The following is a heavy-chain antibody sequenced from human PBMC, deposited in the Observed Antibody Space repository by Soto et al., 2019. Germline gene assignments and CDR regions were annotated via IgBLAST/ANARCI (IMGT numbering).Heavy chain of an antibody. CDR1: GFTFSYYN. CDR3: ARVATGSYNWFDP. J-gene: IGHJ5*02. D-gene: IGHD1-26*01. CDR2: INTDGSRT. V-gene: IGHV3-74*01. Sequence: GGSLILSCVASGFTFSYYNMMWVRQAPGKGLEWVSHINTDGSRTNYADSVKGRFTISRDNAKNTLYLQMNNLRAEDTAVYYCARVATGSYNWFDPWGQGTQVTVSS.